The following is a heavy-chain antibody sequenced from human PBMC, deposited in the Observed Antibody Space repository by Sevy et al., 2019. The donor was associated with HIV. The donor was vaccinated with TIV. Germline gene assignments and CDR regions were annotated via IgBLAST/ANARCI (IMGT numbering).Heavy chain of an antibody. CDR2: LSYDGREK. J-gene: IGHJ4*02. D-gene: IGHD2-15*01. V-gene: IGHV3-30*18. CDR3: AKVGPHCSGGTCYHPLFDY. Sequence: GGSLRLSCAASGFTFSTYGMHWVRQAPGKWLEWVAVLSYDGREKYYGNSVKGRFTISRDNSKNTLYLQMNSLRDEDTAVYYCAKVGPHCSGGTCYHPLFDYCGQGTLVTVSS. CDR1: GFTFSTYG.